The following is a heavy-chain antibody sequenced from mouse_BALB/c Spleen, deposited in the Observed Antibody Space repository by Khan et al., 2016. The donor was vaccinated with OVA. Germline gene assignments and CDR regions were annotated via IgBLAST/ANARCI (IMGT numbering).Heavy chain of an antibody. Sequence: EVELVESGGDLVKPGGSLKLSCAASGFTFSDYYMYWVRQTPEKGLEWVATISDGGGYTYSLDSVKGRFTISRDDAKNNLYLQMNSRKSEDTAMYYCARGFYGDPFAFWGQGTLVTVSA. CDR3: ARGFYGDPFAF. CDR1: GFTFSDYY. CDR2: ISDGGGYT. D-gene: IGHD2-13*01. V-gene: IGHV5-4*02. J-gene: IGHJ3*01.